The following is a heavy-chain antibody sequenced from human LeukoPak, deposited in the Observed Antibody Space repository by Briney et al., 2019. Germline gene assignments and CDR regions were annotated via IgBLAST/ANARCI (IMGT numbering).Heavy chain of an antibody. CDR2: IYYSGST. CDR1: GGSISSSSYY. Sequence: PSETLSLTCTVSGGSISSSSYYWGWIRQPPGKGLEWIGSIYYSGSTYYSPSLKSRVTISVDTSKNQFSVKLSSVTAADTAVYFCARFYYDSSGPLWFDPWGQGTLVTVSS. V-gene: IGHV4-39*01. D-gene: IGHD3-22*01. CDR3: ARFYYDSSGPLWFDP. J-gene: IGHJ5*02.